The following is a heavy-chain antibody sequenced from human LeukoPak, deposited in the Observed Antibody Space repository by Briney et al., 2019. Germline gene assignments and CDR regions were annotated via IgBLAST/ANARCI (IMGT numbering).Heavy chain of an antibody. J-gene: IGHJ3*02. CDR2: INHSGST. CDR3: ARVLPTMIVVVDAFDI. V-gene: IGHV4-34*01. Sequence: GSLRLSCAASRFTFSTYSMNWIRQPPGKGLEWIGEINHSGSTNYNPSLKSRVTISVDTSKNQFSLKLSSVTAADTAVYYCARVLPTMIVVVDAFDIWGQGTMVTVSS. CDR1: RFTFSTYS. D-gene: IGHD3-22*01.